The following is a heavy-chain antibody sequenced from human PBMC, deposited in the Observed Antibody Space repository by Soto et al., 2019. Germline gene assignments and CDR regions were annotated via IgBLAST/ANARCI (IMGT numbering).Heavy chain of an antibody. Sequence: QVQLQESGPGLVKPSQTLSLTCTVSGGSISSGGYYWSWIRQHPGKGLEWIGYIYYSGSTYYNPSLTSRVTISVDTSKNQFSLKLSSVTAADPAVYYCARGRSRPSPYPIGYWGQGTLVTVSS. D-gene: IGHD2-2*01. J-gene: IGHJ4*02. CDR1: GGSISSGGYY. CDR3: ARGRSRPSPYPIGY. V-gene: IGHV4-31*03. CDR2: IYYSGST.